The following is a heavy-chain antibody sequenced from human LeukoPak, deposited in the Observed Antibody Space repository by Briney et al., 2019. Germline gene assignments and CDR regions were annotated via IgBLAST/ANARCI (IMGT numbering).Heavy chain of an antibody. Sequence: GGSLRLTCAASGFRFSYHCMHWFRQAPGKGLEFVSSIGAAGAHTFYADSVKGRFTISRDNFQSTMYLQMDGLRPEDSAVYYCARELGGTKTGGFDIWGQGTVVTVSS. CDR3: ARELGGTKTGGFDI. J-gene: IGHJ3*02. D-gene: IGHD1-14*01. CDR1: GFRFSYHC. V-gene: IGHV3-64*02. CDR2: IGAAGAHT.